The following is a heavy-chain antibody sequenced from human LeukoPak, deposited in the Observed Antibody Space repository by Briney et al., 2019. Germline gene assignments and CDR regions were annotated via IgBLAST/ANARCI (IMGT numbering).Heavy chain of an antibody. D-gene: IGHD5-24*01. CDR2: IYYSGST. CDR3: ARSRGWLQSHPLGY. V-gene: IGHV4-39*01. Sequence: PSETLSLTCTVSSGSISTSNYYWGWIRQPPGKGLEWIGSIYYSGSTYYNPSLKSRVTISVDTSKNQFSLKLSSVTAADTAVYYCARSRGWLQSHPLGYWGQGTLVTVSS. CDR1: SGSISTSNYY. J-gene: IGHJ4*02.